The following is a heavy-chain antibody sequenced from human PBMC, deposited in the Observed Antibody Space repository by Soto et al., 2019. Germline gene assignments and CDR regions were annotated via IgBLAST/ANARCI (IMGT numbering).Heavy chain of an antibody. D-gene: IGHD5-12*01. CDR3: AKDCLDGYNYFDY. CDR2: ISYDGSNK. Sequence: PGGSLRLSCAASGFTFSSYGMHWVRQAPGKGLEWVAVISYDGSNKYYADSVKGRFTISRDNSKNTLYLQMNSLRAEDTAVYYCAKDCLDGYNYFDYWGQGTLVTVSS. CDR1: GFTFSSYG. J-gene: IGHJ4*02. V-gene: IGHV3-30*18.